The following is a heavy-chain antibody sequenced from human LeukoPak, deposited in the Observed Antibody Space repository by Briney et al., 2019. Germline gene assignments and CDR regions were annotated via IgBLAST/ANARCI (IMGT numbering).Heavy chain of an antibody. CDR3: ARSSGYFNYYFDY. V-gene: IGHV3-30-3*01. D-gene: IGHD3-22*01. Sequence: GGSLRLSCAAAGFTFSSYGMHWVRQAPGKGLEWVAVISYDGSNKYYADSVKGRFTISRDNSKNTLYLQMNSLRAEDTAVYYCARSSGYFNYYFDYWGQGTQVSVSS. J-gene: IGHJ4*02. CDR1: GFTFSSYG. CDR2: ISYDGSNK.